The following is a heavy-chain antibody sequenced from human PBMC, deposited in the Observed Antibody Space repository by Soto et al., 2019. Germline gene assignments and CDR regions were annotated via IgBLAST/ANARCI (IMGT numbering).Heavy chain of an antibody. CDR3: AKDLDEWELRCYFDY. V-gene: IGHV3-23*01. CDR1: GFTFSSYA. J-gene: IGHJ4*02. D-gene: IGHD1-26*01. CDR2: ISGSGGST. Sequence: GESLKISCAASGFTFSSYAMSWVRQAPGKGLEWVSAISGSGGSTYYADSVKGRFTISRDNSKNTLYLQMNSLRAEDTAVYYCAKDLDEWELRCYFDYWGQGTLVTVSS.